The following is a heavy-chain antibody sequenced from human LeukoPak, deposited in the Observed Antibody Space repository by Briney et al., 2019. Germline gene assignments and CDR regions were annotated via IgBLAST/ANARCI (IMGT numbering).Heavy chain of an antibody. CDR3: ATTLNIATPGHL. CDR1: GFTFSDYW. J-gene: IGHJ4*02. CDR2: IKSDESER. D-gene: IGHD6-13*01. Sequence: QAGGSLRLSCVGSGFTFSDYWMSWVRQAPGKGLEWVANIKSDESERFFLDSVKGRFIISRDNAKNSVYLQMSSLRAEDTGVYYCATTLNIATPGHLWGQGALVTVSS. V-gene: IGHV3-7*01.